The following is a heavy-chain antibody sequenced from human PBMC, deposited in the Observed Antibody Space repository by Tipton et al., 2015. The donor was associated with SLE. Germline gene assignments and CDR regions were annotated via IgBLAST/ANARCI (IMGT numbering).Heavy chain of an antibody. Sequence: GLVKPSETLSLTCTVSGDSINSYYWSWVRQAPGKGLEWVGRIKSKTDGGTTDYAAPVKGRFTISRDDSKNTLYLQMNSLKTEDTAVYYCTTDRREERGYSYGSYYYYYMDVWGKGTTVTISS. V-gene: IGHV3-15*01. CDR3: TTDRREERGYSYGSYYYYYMDV. CDR1: GDSINSYY. D-gene: IGHD5-18*01. CDR2: IKSKTDGGTT. J-gene: IGHJ6*03.